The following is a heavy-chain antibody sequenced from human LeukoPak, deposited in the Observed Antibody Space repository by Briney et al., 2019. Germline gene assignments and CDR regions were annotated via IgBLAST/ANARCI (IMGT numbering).Heavy chain of an antibody. J-gene: IGHJ4*02. CDR1: GGSINTYY. CDR2: MYYSGST. CDR3: ARVSGSRVGNFDF. V-gene: IGHV4-59*01. D-gene: IGHD3-10*01. Sequence: SETLALTCTVPGGSINTYYWSWIRQSPGKGLEWIGYMYYSGSTNYNPSLKSRVTISVDTSKNQFSLKLSSVTAADTAVYYCARVSGSRVGNFDFWGQGTLVTVSS.